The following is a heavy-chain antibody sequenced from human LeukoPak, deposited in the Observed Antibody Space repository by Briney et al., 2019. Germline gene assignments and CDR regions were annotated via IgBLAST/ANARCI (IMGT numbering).Heavy chain of an antibody. J-gene: IGHJ5*02. CDR3: AVSNWMYP. CDR1: GFTFSGFW. Sequence: PGGSLRLSCAASGFTFSGFWMHWVRQAPGKGLVWVSCISFDGSDATYADSVKGRFTISRDNAKNTLHLQMDSLTVEETAVYYCAVSNWMYPWGQGTLVTVSS. V-gene: IGHV3-74*01. CDR2: ISFDGSDA.